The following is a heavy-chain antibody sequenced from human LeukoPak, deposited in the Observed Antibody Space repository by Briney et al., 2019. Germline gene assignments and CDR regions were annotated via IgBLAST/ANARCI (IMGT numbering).Heavy chain of an antibody. V-gene: IGHV3-23*01. Sequence: GGSLRLSCAASGFTFSSYAMSWVRQAPGKGLEWVSAISGSGGSTYYADSVKGRFTISRDNSKNTLYLQMNSLRAEETAVYYCVIQRGYSYGPVYYWGQGTLVTVSS. J-gene: IGHJ4*02. CDR3: VIQRGYSYGPVYY. CDR1: GFTFSSYA. CDR2: ISGSGGST. D-gene: IGHD5-18*01.